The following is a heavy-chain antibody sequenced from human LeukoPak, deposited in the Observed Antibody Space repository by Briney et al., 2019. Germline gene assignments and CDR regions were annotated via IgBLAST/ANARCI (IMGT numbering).Heavy chain of an antibody. CDR3: AKFSGYSSSLYGMDV. CDR1: GFTFSNYA. Sequence: PGGSLRLSCAASGFTFSNYAMSWVRQAPGKGLEWVSAISGSGGSTYYADSVKGRFTISRDNSKNTLYLQMNSLRAEDTAVYYCAKFSGYSSSLYGMDVWGQGTTVTVSS. J-gene: IGHJ6*02. CDR2: ISGSGGST. D-gene: IGHD6-13*01. V-gene: IGHV3-23*01.